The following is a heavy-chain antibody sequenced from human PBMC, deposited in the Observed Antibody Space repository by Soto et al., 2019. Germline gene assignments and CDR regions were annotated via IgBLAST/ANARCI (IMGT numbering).Heavy chain of an antibody. Sequence: EVQLVESGGDLVQPGGSLRLSCAASGFTFSSYSMNWVRQAPGKGMEWVSYISSSSSTIFYAGSVKGRFTISRDNAKNSLYLQMNTLGDEDTAVYYCARDPGYSYVPPDDWGQGTLVTVSS. CDR1: GFTFSSYS. J-gene: IGHJ4*02. V-gene: IGHV3-48*02. D-gene: IGHD5-18*01. CDR2: ISSSSSTI. CDR3: ARDPGYSYVPPDD.